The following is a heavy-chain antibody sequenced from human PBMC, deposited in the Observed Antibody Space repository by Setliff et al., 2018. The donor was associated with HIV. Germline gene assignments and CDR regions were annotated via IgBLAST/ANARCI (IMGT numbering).Heavy chain of an antibody. D-gene: IGHD2-2*01. CDR2: IKSKTDGGTT. CDR1: GFTFSNAW. Sequence: PVGSLRLSCAASGFTFSNAWMNWVRQAPGKGLEWVGRIKSKTDGGTTDYAAPVKGRFTISRDDSKNTLYLQMNSLKTEDTAIYYCTTKPPAADFQHWGQGTLVTVSS. CDR3: TTKPPAADFQH. V-gene: IGHV3-15*07. J-gene: IGHJ1*01.